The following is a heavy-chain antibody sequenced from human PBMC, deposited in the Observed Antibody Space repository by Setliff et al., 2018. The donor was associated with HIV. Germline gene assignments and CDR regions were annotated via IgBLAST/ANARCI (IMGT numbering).Heavy chain of an antibody. Sequence: LSLTCAVYDGSLSSYYWSWIRQSTGKGLEWIGEINDSGTTNYNPSLESRVTMLIDMSKNQLSLKLSSETAADTAVYYCVRHHDSDFSGDPDWFDPWGQGILVTVSS. CDR2: INDSGTT. J-gene: IGHJ5*02. V-gene: IGHV4-34*01. CDR1: DGSLSSYY. D-gene: IGHD2-15*01. CDR3: VRHHDSDFSGDPDWFDP.